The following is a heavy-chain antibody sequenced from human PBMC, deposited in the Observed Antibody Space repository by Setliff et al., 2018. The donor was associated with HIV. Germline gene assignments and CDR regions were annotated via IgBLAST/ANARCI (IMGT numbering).Heavy chain of an antibody. J-gene: IGHJ4*02. CDR1: GYTFSDYW. V-gene: IGHV5-51*01. CDR2: VYPGDSSP. D-gene: IGHD2-15*01. CDR3: ARQAVDCSGGTCYSTSAFDY. Sequence: GESLKISCKGSGYTFSDYWIGWVRQMPGKGLEWMGIVYPGDSSPKYSPSFQGQVTISADKSVSTAYLQWSSLKASDTAMYYCARQAVDCSGGTCYSTSAFDYWGQGTLVTVSS.